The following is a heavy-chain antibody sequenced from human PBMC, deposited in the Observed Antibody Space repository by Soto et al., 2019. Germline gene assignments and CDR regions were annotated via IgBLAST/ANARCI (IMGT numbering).Heavy chain of an antibody. J-gene: IGHJ4*02. D-gene: IGHD3-16*02. CDR3: ARVYYDYIWGSYPLNY. CDR2: IKQDESEK. V-gene: IGHV3-7*01. CDR1: GFTFSSYW. Sequence: GGSLRLSCAASGFTFSSYWMTWVRQAPGKGLEWVANIKQDESEKYYLDSVKGRFTISRDNAKNSLYLQMNSLRAEDTAVYYFARVYYDYIWGSYPLNYWGQGTLVTVSS.